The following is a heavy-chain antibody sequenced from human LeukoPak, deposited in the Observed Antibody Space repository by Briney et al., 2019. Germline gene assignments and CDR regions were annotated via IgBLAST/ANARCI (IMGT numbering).Heavy chain of an antibody. V-gene: IGHV3-48*03. J-gene: IGHJ4*02. CDR1: GFTFSSYA. CDR3: ARSALTGATCLDY. Sequence: EGSLRLSCAASGFTFSSYAMSWVRQAPGKGLEWVSYISGGGDAMFYADSVKGRFTISRDNAENSLFLQINSLRAEDTAVYYCARSALTGATCLDYWGQGTLVTVSS. D-gene: IGHD1-7*01. CDR2: ISGGGDAM.